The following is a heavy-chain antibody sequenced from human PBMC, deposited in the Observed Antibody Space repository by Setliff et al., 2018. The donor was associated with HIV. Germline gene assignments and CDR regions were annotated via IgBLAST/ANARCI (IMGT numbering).Heavy chain of an antibody. V-gene: IGHV1-2*02. Sequence: GASVKVSCKASGYTFTGYYMHWVRQAPGQGLEWMGWINPNSGGTDYAQKFQGRVTMTGDTSTSTVYMELSSLRSEDTAVYYCARDGYYNSWSGYGYYYYYMDVWGKGTTVTVSS. CDR2: INPNSGGT. CDR1: GYTFTGYY. CDR3: ARDGYYNSWSGYGYYYYYMDV. D-gene: IGHD3-3*01. J-gene: IGHJ6*03.